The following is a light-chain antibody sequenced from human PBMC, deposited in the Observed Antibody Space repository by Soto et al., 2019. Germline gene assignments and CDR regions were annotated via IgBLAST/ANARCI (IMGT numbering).Light chain of an antibody. Sequence: EIVLTQSPGTLSLSPGERATLSCRASQSVSSSYLAWYQQKPVQAPRLRIYGASIRPTGIPDRFSGSGSGTDYTLLISSLEPEDFAVYYCQQYGSSPPYTFGQGTKLEIK. J-gene: IGKJ2*01. V-gene: IGKV3-20*01. CDR2: GAS. CDR3: QQYGSSPPYT. CDR1: QSVSSSY.